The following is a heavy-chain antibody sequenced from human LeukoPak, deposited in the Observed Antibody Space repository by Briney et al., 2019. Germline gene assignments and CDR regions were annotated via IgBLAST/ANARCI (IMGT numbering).Heavy chain of an antibody. CDR3: ARDGVPAAMHYYYGMDV. Sequence: ASVKVSRKASGYTFTSYGISWVRQAPGQGLEWMGWISAYTGNTNYAQKLQGRVTMTTDTSTSTAYVELRSLRSDDTAVYYCARDGVPAAMHYYYGMDVWGQGTTVTVSS. D-gene: IGHD2-2*01. CDR1: GYTFTSYG. V-gene: IGHV1-18*01. CDR2: ISAYTGNT. J-gene: IGHJ6*02.